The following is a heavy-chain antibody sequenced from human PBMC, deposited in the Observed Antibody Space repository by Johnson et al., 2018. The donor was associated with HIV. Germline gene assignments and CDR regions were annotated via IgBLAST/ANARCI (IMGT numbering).Heavy chain of an antibody. CDR2: ISGSGGST. CDR1: GFTFSSYA. V-gene: IGHV3-23*04. D-gene: IGHD1-26*01. CDR3: ARDKSGSYRGAFDV. J-gene: IGHJ3*01. Sequence: VQLVESGGGLVQPGGSLRLSCAASGFTFSSYAMSWVRQAPGKGLEWVSAISGSGGSTYHADSVKGRFSISRDNSKNTLYLEINSLRAEDTAVYYCARDKSGSYRGAFDVWGQVTMVTDSS.